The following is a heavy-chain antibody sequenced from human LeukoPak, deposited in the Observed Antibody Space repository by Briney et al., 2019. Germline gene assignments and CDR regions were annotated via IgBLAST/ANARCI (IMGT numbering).Heavy chain of an antibody. CDR3: ARLLNYLDSSGNNHDAFDL. CDR1: GFIFSSYS. D-gene: IGHD3-22*01. Sequence: SGGSLRLSCAASGFIFSSYSMNWVRQAPGKGLEWVSSISSSSSYIYYADSVKGRFTISRDNAKNSLYLQMNSLRADDTAVYYCARLLNYLDSSGNNHDAFDLWGQGTMVTVSS. V-gene: IGHV3-21*01. CDR2: ISSSSSYI. J-gene: IGHJ3*01.